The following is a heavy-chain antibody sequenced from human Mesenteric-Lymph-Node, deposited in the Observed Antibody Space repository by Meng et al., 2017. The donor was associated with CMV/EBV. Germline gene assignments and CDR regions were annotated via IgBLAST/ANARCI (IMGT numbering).Heavy chain of an antibody. CDR3: AGGIAAAGSRWFDP. V-gene: IGHV1-69*02. CDR1: GGTFSSYT. D-gene: IGHD6-13*01. Sequence: QFQLVQSGAELKKPGSSVKVSCKASGGTFSSYTISWVRQAPGQGLEWMGRIIPILGIANYAQKFQGRVTITADKSTSTAYMELSSLRSEDTAVYYCAGGIAAAGSRWFDPWGQGTLVTVSS. J-gene: IGHJ5*02. CDR2: IIPILGIA.